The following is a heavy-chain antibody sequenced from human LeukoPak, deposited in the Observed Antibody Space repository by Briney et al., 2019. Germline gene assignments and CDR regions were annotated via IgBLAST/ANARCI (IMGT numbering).Heavy chain of an antibody. D-gene: IGHD6-13*01. CDR1: GYTFTGYY. J-gene: IGHJ5*02. Sequence: ASVKVSCKASGYTFTGYYMHWVRQAPGQGLEWMGWINPNSGGTNYAQKFQGRVTMTRDTSISTAYMELSRLRSGDTAVYYCASGDIAAAQGFDPWGQGTLVTVSS. CDR3: ASGDIAAAQGFDP. V-gene: IGHV1-2*02. CDR2: INPNSGGT.